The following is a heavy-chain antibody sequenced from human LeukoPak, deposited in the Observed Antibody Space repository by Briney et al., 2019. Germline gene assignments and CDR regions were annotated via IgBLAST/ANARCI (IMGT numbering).Heavy chain of an antibody. CDR1: GYTFSDYD. D-gene: IGHD3-10*01. Sequence: ASVRVSCKASGYTFSDYDMHWVRQAPGQGPEWMGWINPNSGATNYAQKFQGRVTVTRDMSINTAYMELSRLRIDDTAVYYCARVPKVRPTGDFDYWSQGTLVTVSS. V-gene: IGHV1-2*02. J-gene: IGHJ4*02. CDR3: ARVPKVRPTGDFDY. CDR2: INPNSGAT.